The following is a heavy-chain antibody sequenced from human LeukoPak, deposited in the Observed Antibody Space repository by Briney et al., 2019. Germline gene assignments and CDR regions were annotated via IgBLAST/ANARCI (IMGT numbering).Heavy chain of an antibody. V-gene: IGHV4-39*01. CDR2: ILYSGST. Sequence: PSETLSLTCTVSGVSISSTAYFWRWIRQPPGKGLEWIGSILYSGSTYNNPALMSRVHTSVAPSKHQFSPKLSSVTAADTAVYYCARTGFVGVSDHDAFDIWGRGTAVTVSS. J-gene: IGHJ3*02. CDR1: GVSISSTAYF. CDR3: ARTGFVGVSDHDAFDI. D-gene: IGHD3-16*01.